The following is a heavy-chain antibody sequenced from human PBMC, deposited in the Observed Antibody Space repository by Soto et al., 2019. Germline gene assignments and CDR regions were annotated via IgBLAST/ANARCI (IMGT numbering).Heavy chain of an antibody. J-gene: IGHJ4*02. Sequence: EVQLLESGGGLVQPGGSLRLSCAASGFTFSTYAMGWVRQAPGKGLEWVSAIGGSGGSTYYADSVKGRFTISRDNSENTLYLQMNSLRAEDTAVYYCAKIAEAVAGTVYGYWGQGTLVTVSS. D-gene: IGHD6-19*01. V-gene: IGHV3-23*01. CDR3: AKIAEAVAGTVYGY. CDR2: IGGSGGST. CDR1: GFTFSTYA.